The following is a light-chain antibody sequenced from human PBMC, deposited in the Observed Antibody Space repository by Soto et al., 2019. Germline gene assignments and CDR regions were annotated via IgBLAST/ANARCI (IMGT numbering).Light chain of an antibody. J-gene: IGLJ2*01. CDR3: AAWDDILNGVV. CDR2: RND. Sequence: QSVLTQPPSASGTPGQRVTISCSGSNSNIGNNFAYWYQQLPGTAPKLLIYRNDQRPSGVPDRISGSKSGTSASLAISGLRSEDEADYYCAAWDDILNGVVFGGGTKLTVL. CDR1: NSNIGNNF. V-gene: IGLV1-47*01.